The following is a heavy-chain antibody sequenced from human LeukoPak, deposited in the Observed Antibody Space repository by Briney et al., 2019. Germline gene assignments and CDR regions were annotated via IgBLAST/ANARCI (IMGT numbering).Heavy chain of an antibody. Sequence: GGSLRLSCAASGFTVSSNYMTWVRQAPGKGLEWVSVIYSDGRTYYADSVKGRFTISRDNSKNTLYLQMNSLRAGDTAVYYCAKTRPLDSSSWSHGDYWGQGTLVTVSS. CDR3: AKTRPLDSSSWSHGDY. CDR2: IYSDGRT. J-gene: IGHJ4*02. D-gene: IGHD6-13*01. V-gene: IGHV3-53*01. CDR1: GFTVSSNY.